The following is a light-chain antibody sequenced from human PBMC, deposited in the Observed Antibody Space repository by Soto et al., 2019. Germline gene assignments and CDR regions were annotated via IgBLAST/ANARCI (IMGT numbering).Light chain of an antibody. CDR1: QGISNC. V-gene: IGKV1-27*01. Sequence: DIQMTQSPSSLSASVGDRVTITCRSSQGISNCGAWYQQKPGKVPKLLIYAASTLQSGVPSRFSGSGSGTDFTLTISSLQPEDVATYYCQKYNSAPRTFGQGTKVEIK. CDR2: AAS. CDR3: QKYNSAPRT. J-gene: IGKJ1*01.